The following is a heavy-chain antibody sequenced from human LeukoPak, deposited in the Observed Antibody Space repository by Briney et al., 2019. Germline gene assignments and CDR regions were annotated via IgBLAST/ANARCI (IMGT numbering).Heavy chain of an antibody. V-gene: IGHV3-53*01. Sequence: GGSLRLSCAASEVPVSTNHVTWVRLAPGKGLEWVSIIYKAGATFYPDSVKGRFSISRDNSKNIVYLQMNSLRAEDTAVYYCARGRRCRLNDDWGGCFDSWGQGTLVTVSS. CDR3: ARGRRCRLNDDWGGCFDS. CDR1: EVPVSTNH. D-gene: IGHD3-16*01. J-gene: IGHJ4*02. CDR2: IYKAGAT.